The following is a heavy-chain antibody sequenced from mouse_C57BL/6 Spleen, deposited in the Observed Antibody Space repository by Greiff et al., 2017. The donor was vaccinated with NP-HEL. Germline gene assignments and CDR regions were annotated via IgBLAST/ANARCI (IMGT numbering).Heavy chain of an antibody. D-gene: IGHD1-1*02. Sequence: EVQVVESEGGLVQPGSSMKLSCTASGFTFSDYYMAWVRQVPEKGLEWVANINYDGSSTYYLDSLKSRFIISRDNAKNILYLQMSSLKSEDTATYYCARDGDYGGFAYWGQGTLVTVSA. V-gene: IGHV5-16*01. CDR1: GFTFSDYY. CDR2: INYDGSST. J-gene: IGHJ3*01. CDR3: ARDGDYGGFAY.